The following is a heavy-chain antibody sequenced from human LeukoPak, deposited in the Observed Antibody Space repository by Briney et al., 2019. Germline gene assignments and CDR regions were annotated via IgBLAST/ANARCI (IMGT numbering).Heavy chain of an antibody. CDR2: ISPDHGGT. D-gene: IGHD5-12*01. V-gene: IGHV1-2*06. J-gene: IGHJ6*03. Sequence: ASVKVSCKASGYTFTGYYIHWVRQAPGQGLEWLGRISPDHGGTVSAQKFQGRVTMTRDTSTSTVYMELSSLRSEDTAVYYCARATTYYYYMDVWGKGTTVTVSS. CDR1: GYTFTGYY. CDR3: ARATTYYYYMDV.